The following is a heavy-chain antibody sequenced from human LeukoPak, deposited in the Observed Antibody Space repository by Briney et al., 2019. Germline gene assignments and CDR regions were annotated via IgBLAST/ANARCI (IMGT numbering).Heavy chain of an antibody. CDR3: ANLSVAGRGYYFDY. D-gene: IGHD6-19*01. J-gene: IGHJ4*02. Sequence: SVKVSCKASVGTFSSYAISWVRQAPGQGLEWMGGIIPIFGTANYAQKFQGRVTITADESTSTAYMELSSLRSEDTAVYYCANLSVAGRGYYFDYWGQGTLVTVSS. CDR2: IIPIFGTA. V-gene: IGHV1-69*01. CDR1: VGTFSSYA.